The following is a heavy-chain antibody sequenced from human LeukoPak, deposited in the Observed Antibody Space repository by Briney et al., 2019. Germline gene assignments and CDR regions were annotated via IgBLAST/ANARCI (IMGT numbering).Heavy chain of an antibody. CDR2: INAGGRTT. J-gene: IGHJ5*02. D-gene: IGHD3-3*01. V-gene: IGHV3-48*04. CDR1: GFTFSSFS. CDR3: ARNTYYDFWSRHYGLDL. Sequence: GGSLRLSCAASGFTFSSFSMIWVRQAPGKGLECISYINAGGRTTHYSNSVKGRFTISRDNAKNSLYLQMDSLRVEDTAIYYCARNTYYDFWSRHYGLDLWGQGTLVTVSS.